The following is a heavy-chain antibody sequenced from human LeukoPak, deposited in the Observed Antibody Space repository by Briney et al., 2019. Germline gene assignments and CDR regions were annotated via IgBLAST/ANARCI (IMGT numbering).Heavy chain of an antibody. V-gene: IGHV3-72*01. J-gene: IGHJ3*02. CDR1: GFTFSDHY. CDR3: AREGYYYDSSGYPLPSDAFDI. CDR2: TRNKANSYTT. D-gene: IGHD3-22*01. Sequence: GGSLRLSCAASGFTFSDHYMDWVRQAPGKGLEWVGRTRNKANSYTTEYAASVKGRFTISRDDSKNSLYLQMNSLKTEDTAVYYCAREGYYYDSSGYPLPSDAFDIWGQGTMVTVSS.